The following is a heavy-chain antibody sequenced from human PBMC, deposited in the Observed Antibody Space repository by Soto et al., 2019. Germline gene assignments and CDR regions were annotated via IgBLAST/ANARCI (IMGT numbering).Heavy chain of an antibody. Sequence: QVQLVQSGAEVKKPGSSVKVSCKASGGTFSSYAISWVRQAPGQGLEWMGGIITIFCTAHYAQKFQGRVTITADESTSTAYMEMSSLRSEDTALYYCASPAWGHYYGSGSYDNHPFRCYYGMDVWGQGTTVTVSS. CDR1: GGTFSSYA. CDR2: IITIFCTA. CDR3: ASPAWGHYYGSGSYDNHPFRCYYGMDV. J-gene: IGHJ6*02. D-gene: IGHD3-10*01. V-gene: IGHV1-69*01.